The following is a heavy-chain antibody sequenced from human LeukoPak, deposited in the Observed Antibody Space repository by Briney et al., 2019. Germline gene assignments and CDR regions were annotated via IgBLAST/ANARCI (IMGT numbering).Heavy chain of an antibody. CDR2: IYYSGGT. D-gene: IGHD4-11*01. CDR1: GGSVSSSSYY. Sequence: SETLSLTCTVPGGSVSSSSYYWGWIRQPPGKGLEWIGTIYYSGGTYYNPSLKSRVTISVDTSKNHFSLKLSSVTAADTAVYYCASRYDYSNYIDYWGQGTLVTVSS. CDR3: ASRYDYSNYIDY. J-gene: IGHJ4*02. V-gene: IGHV4-39*02.